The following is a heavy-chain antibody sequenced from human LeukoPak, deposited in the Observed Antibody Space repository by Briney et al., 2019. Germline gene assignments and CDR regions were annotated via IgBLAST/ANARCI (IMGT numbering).Heavy chain of an antibody. CDR2: IYYSGST. Sequence: SETLSLTCTVSGGSISSSSYYWGWIRQPPGKGLEWIGSIYYSGSTYYNPSLKSRFTISVDTSKNQFSLKLSSVTAADTAVYYCARIQRIAVAGLGDYWGQGTLVTVSS. J-gene: IGHJ4*02. D-gene: IGHD6-19*01. V-gene: IGHV4-39*01. CDR1: GGSISSSSYY. CDR3: ARIQRIAVAGLGDY.